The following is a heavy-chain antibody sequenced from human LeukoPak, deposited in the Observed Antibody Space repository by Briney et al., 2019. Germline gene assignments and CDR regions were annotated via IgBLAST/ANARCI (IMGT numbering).Heavy chain of an antibody. CDR3: AKDHSSGWYYFDY. CDR1: GFTFSSYG. J-gene: IGHJ4*02. D-gene: IGHD6-19*01. CDR2: ISYDGSNK. V-gene: IGHV3-30*18. Sequence: GRSLRLSCAASGFTFSSYGMHWVRQAPGKGLEWVAVISYDGSNKYYADSVKGRFTISRGNSKNTLYLQMNSLRAEDTAVYYCAKDHSSGWYYFDYWGQGTLVTVSS.